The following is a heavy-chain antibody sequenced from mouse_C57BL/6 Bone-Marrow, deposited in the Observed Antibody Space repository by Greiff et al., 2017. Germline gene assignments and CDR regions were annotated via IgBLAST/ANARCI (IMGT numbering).Heavy chain of an antibody. CDR3: ARQRDNYAMGY. CDR2: ISNLAYSI. Sequence: EVQLVESGGGLVQPGGSLKLSCAASGFTFSDYGMAWVRQAPRKGPEWVAFISNLAYSIYYAATVTGRFTISRENAKNTLYLEMSSLRSEDTAMYYCARQRDNYAMGYWGQGTSVTVSS. V-gene: IGHV5-15*01. J-gene: IGHJ4*01. CDR1: GFTFSDYG. D-gene: IGHD3-2*01.